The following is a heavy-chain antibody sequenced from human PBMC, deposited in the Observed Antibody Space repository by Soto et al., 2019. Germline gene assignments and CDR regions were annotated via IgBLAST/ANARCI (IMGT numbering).Heavy chain of an antibody. V-gene: IGHV3-7*04. CDR1: GFTFSDYW. CDR2: INQDGSGK. Sequence: PGGSLRLSCAASGFTFSDYWMEWARQTPGEGLEWVANINQDGSGKFYVESVKGRFTISRDNAKNSLYLQLNSLKSEDTAVYYCARGSNWSWPDWGQGTLVTVSS. D-gene: IGHD6-13*01. CDR3: ARGSNWSWPD. J-gene: IGHJ4*02.